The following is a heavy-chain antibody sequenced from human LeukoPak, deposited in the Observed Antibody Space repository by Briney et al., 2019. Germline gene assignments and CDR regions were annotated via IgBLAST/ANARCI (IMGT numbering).Heavy chain of an antibody. CDR1: GYTFTSYY. CDR3: ARDRGDWGFDY. V-gene: IGHV1-46*01. J-gene: IGHJ4*02. CDR2: ISPSGGST. Sequence: ASVTVSCTASGYTFTSYYIHWVRQAPGQALEWMGVISPSGGSTTYAQKFQGRVTMTRDTSTSTVYMELSSLTSEDTAVYYCARDRGDWGFDYRGQGTLVTVSS. D-gene: IGHD2-21*02.